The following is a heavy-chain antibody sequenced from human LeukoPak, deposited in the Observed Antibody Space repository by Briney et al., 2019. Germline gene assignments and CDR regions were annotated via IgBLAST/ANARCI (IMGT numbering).Heavy chain of an antibody. Sequence: SETLSLTCTVSGGSISSYYWSWIRQPPGKGPEWIGYIYYSGSTNYNPSLKSRVTISVDTSKNQFSLKLSSVTAADTAVYYCARWGLGSRYFDYWGQGTLVTVSS. CDR3: ARWGLGSRYFDY. D-gene: IGHD3-16*01. V-gene: IGHV4-59*01. CDR1: GGSISSYY. J-gene: IGHJ4*02. CDR2: IYYSGST.